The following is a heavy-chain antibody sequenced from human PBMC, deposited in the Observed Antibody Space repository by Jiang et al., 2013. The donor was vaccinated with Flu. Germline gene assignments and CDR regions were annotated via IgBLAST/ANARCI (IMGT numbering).Heavy chain of an antibody. J-gene: IGHJ4*02. Sequence: VQLLESGGGVVQPGRSLRLSCAASGFTFSSYAMHWVRQAPGKGLEWVAVISYDGSNKYYADSVKGRFTISRDNSKNTLYLQMNSLRAEDTAVYYCARDRASSGWYDGLVDYWGQGTLVTVSS. D-gene: IGHD6-19*01. CDR3: ARDRASSGWYDGLVDY. CDR2: ISYDGSNK. V-gene: IGHV3-30*01. CDR1: GFTFSSYA.